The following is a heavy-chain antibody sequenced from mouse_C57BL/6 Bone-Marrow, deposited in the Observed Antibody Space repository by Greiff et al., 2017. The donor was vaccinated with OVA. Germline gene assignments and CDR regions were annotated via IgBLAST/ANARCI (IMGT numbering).Heavy chain of an antibody. CDR3: ARHTDATFYWYFDV. V-gene: IGHV5-9*01. Sequence: EVQRVESGGGLVKPGGSLKLSCAASGFTFSSYTMSWVRQTPEKRLEWVATISGGGGNTYYPDSVKGRFTISRDNAKNTLYLQMSSLRSEDTALYYCARHTDATFYWYFDVWGTGTTVTVSS. J-gene: IGHJ1*03. CDR1: GFTFSSYT. CDR2: ISGGGGNT. D-gene: IGHD6-1*01.